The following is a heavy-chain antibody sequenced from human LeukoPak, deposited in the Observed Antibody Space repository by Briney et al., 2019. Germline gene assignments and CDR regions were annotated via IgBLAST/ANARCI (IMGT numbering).Heavy chain of an antibody. CDR1: GFSFSSYN. CDR2: ISVSSKTI. V-gene: IGHV3-48*04. J-gene: IGHJ4*02. CDR3: ARLAQQRFNSDWYPDY. D-gene: IGHD3-9*01. Sequence: PGGSLRLSCAASGFSFSSYNFNWVRQAPGRGLEWISYISVSSKTIYYADSVKGRFTISRDNARNSLYLQMTSLRAEDTAVHYCARLAQQRFNSDWYPDYWGQGTLVTVSS.